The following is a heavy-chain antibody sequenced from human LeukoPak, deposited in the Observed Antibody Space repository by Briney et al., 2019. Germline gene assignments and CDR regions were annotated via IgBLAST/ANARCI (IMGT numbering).Heavy chain of an antibody. Sequence: GGSPRLSCAASGFTFSNYAMSWVRQAPGQGLEWVSGISGNADDTDYADSVKGRFTISRDNSKTTLYLQMNSLRAEDTAVYYCAKREGYGSIDYWGQGTLVTVSS. D-gene: IGHD3-16*01. V-gene: IGHV3-23*01. CDR3: AKREGYGSIDY. CDR1: GFTFSNYA. J-gene: IGHJ4*02. CDR2: ISGNADDT.